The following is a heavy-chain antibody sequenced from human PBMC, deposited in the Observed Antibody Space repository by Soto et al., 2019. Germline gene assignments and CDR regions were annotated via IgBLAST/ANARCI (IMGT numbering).Heavy chain of an antibody. V-gene: IGHV3-74*01. CDR3: ARDPSVDFWSGYYTDYYGMDV. CDR1: GFTFSSYW. D-gene: IGHD3-3*01. Sequence: GGSLRHSCAASGFTFSSYWMHWVRQAPGKGRVWVSRINIDGSSTSYADSVKGRFTISRDNAKNTLYMQMNSLRAEDTAVYYCARDPSVDFWSGYYTDYYGMDVWGQGTTVTVSS. J-gene: IGHJ6*02. CDR2: INIDGSST.